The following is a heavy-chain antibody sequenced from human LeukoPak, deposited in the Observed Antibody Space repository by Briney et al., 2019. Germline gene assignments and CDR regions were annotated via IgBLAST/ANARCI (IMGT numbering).Heavy chain of an antibody. Sequence: SETLSLTCGVFGVSINDYYWSWIRQSPAKGLEWIGQIYHTGSTNYNPSLESRVTISLDTPNNQFSLKLTSVTAADTAVYYCARDDFGVALGGVWGKGTTVTVSS. CDR1: GVSINDYY. V-gene: IGHV4-34*01. D-gene: IGHD3-3*01. CDR2: IYHTGST. J-gene: IGHJ6*04. CDR3: ARDDFGVALGGV.